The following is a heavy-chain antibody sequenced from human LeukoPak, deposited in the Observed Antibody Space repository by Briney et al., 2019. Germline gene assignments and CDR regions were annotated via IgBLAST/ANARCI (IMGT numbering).Heavy chain of an antibody. CDR2: IYYSGST. CDR3: ARPGSSTY. D-gene: IGHD2-2*01. CDR1: SGSIRNSNYY. Sequence: SETLSLTCTVSSGSIRNSNYYWGWIRQPPGKGLEWIGSIYYSGSTYYNPSLKSRVTISVDTSKNQFSLKLSSVTAADTAVYYCARPGSSTYWGQGTLVTVSS. V-gene: IGHV4-39*01. J-gene: IGHJ4*02.